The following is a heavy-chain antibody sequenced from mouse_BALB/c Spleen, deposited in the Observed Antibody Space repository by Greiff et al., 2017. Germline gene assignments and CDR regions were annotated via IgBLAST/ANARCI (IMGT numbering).Heavy chain of an antibody. CDR1: GYTFTSYY. Sequence: VKLQQPGAELVKPGASVKLSCKASGYTFTSYYMYWVKQRPGQGLEWIGGINPSNGGTNFNEKFKSKATLTVDKSSSTAYMQLSSLTSEDSAVYYCAKGDRWFAYWGQGTLVTVSA. J-gene: IGHJ3*01. V-gene: IGHV1S81*02. CDR2: INPSNGGT. CDR3: AKGDRWFAY.